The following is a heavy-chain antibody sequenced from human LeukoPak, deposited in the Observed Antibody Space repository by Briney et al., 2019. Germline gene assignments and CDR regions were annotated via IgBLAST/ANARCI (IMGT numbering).Heavy chain of an antibody. J-gene: IGHJ6*02. CDR3: ARDRLLRYFDWLLYNYYGMDV. D-gene: IGHD3-9*01. Sequence: GGSLRLSCAASGFTFSSYWMSWVRQAPGKGLEWVANIKQDGSEKYYVDSVKGRFTISRDNAKNSLYLQMNSLRAEDTAVYYCARDRLLRYFDWLLYNYYGMDVWGQGTTVTVSS. CDR1: GFTFSSYW. CDR2: IKQDGSEK. V-gene: IGHV3-7*01.